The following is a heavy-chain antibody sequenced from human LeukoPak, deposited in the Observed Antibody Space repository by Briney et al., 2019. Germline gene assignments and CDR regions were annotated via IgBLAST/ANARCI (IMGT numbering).Heavy chain of an antibody. J-gene: IGHJ4*02. V-gene: IGHV1-18*01. CDR1: GYTFTSYG. CDR3: ARDGYDFWSGSRLVDY. CDR2: ISAYNGNT. Sequence: ASVKVSCKASGYTFTSYGISWVRQAPGQGLEWMGWISAYNGNTNYAQKLQGRVTMTTDTSTSTAYMELRSLRSDDTAVYYCARDGYDFWSGSRLVDYWGQGTLVTVSS. D-gene: IGHD3-3*01.